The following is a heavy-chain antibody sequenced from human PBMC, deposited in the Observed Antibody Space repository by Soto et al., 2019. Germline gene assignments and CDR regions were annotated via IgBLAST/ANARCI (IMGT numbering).Heavy chain of an antibody. Sequence: SETLSRTCSASGYSIRSSNSWGCFRHPPPPRLQWIGYIYYSGSTYYNPSLKSRVTMSVDTSKNQFSLKLSSVTAVDTAVYYCATRETGSSWYGGYYYYGMDVWGQGTTVTVSS. CDR1: GYSIRSSNS. CDR2: IYYSGST. J-gene: IGHJ6*02. V-gene: IGHV4-28*01. D-gene: IGHD6-13*01. CDR3: ATRETGSSWYGGYYYYGMDV.